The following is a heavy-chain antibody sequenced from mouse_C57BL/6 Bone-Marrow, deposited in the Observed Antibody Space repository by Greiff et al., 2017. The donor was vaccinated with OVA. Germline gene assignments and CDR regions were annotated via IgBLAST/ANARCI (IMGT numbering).Heavy chain of an antibody. D-gene: IGHD1-1*01. Sequence: LVESGPELVKPGASVKLSCKASGYAFSSSWMNWVKQRPGKGLEWIGRIYPGDGDTNYNGKFKGKATLTVDKSSSTAYLQRSSLTSEDSAVYYCARGCTVVTDWCFDVWGTGTTVTVSS. CDR2: IYPGDGDT. CDR3: ARGCTVVTDWCFDV. J-gene: IGHJ1*03. CDR1: GYAFSSSW. V-gene: IGHV1-82*01.